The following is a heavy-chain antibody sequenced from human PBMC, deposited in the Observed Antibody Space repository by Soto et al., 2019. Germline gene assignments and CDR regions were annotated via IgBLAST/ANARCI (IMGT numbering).Heavy chain of an antibody. J-gene: IGHJ4*02. D-gene: IGHD3-10*01. Sequence: EVQLLESGGGLVQPGGSLRLSCAASGFTFSSYAMSWVRQAPGKGLEWVSVISGSGDSKYYADSVKGRFTISRDNSKNTLYLQMNSLRVEDTAVYYCAKRAYGSDFDYWGQATLVTVSS. CDR3: AKRAYGSDFDY. CDR1: GFTFSSYA. V-gene: IGHV3-23*01. CDR2: ISGSGDSK.